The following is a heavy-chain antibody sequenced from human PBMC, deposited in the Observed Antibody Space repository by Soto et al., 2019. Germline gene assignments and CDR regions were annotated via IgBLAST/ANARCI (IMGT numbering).Heavy chain of an antibody. CDR3: AASDSSSWQHDY. V-gene: IGHV1-69*01. CDR1: GDSFSSYA. Sequence: QVQLVQSEAELKKPGSSVRVSCKISGDSFSSYAISWVRQAPGEGLEWVGGIIPIFETANYAQKFQGRVTITAVESTTTAYMEVTRLRPEDTAIFYCAASDSSSWQHDYWGQGTLITVSS. J-gene: IGHJ4*02. D-gene: IGHD6-13*01. CDR2: IIPIFETA.